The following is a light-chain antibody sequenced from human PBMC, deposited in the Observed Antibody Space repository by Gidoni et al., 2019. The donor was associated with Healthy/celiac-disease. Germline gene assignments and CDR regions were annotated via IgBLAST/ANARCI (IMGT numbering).Light chain of an antibody. CDR3: QQYGSSPRS. CDR2: GAS. CDR1: QSVSSSY. Sequence: EIVWPQYPGTLSLSPGERATLSCRASQSVSSSYLAWYQQKPGQAPRLLIYGASSRATGIPDRFSGSGSGTDFTLTISRLEPEDFAVYYCQQYGSSPRSCGQXTKLEIK. J-gene: IGKJ2*04. V-gene: IGKV3-20*01.